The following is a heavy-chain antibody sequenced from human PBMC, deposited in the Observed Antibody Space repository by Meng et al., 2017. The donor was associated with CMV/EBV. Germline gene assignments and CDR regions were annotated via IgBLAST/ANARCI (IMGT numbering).Heavy chain of an antibody. V-gene: IGHV5-51*01. D-gene: IGHD2-2*01. J-gene: IGHJ5*02. CDR2: IYPGDSDT. CDR3: ARLGGVPAAGVIYRGHWLDP. CDR1: GYSFTSYW. Sequence: GESLKISCKGSGYSFTSYWIGWVRQMPGKGLEWMGIIYPGDSDTRYSPSFQGQVTISADKSISTAYLQWSSLKASDTAMYYCARLGGVPAAGVIYRGHWLDPWGQGTLVTVSS.